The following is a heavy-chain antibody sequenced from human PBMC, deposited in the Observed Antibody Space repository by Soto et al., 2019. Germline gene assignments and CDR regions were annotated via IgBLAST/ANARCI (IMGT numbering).Heavy chain of an antibody. V-gene: IGHV3-21*01. CDR3: AREKCSSTSCDHGIDV. J-gene: IGHJ6*02. D-gene: IGHD2-2*01. CDR2: ITTTSTYK. Sequence: PGGSLRLSCVASAFTFNNFPMHWVRQAPGKGLQWLASITTTSTYKYYADSVKGRFSISRDNAKNSLYLELTNLRSEDTAVYYCAREKCSSTSCDHGIDVWGLGTTVTVSS. CDR1: AFTFNNFP.